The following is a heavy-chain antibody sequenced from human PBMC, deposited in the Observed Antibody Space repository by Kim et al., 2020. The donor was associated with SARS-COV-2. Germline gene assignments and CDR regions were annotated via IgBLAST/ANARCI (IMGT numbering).Heavy chain of an antibody. CDR3: ARHNWFDP. CDR2: LFSDSRT. Sequence: GGSLRLSCADSGFTVSADHMSWVRQAPGKGLEWVSLLFSDSRTFYADSVKGRFTISRDDSRNTVYLEMNSLRPEDTAAYYCARHNWFDPWGHGTQVTVSS. J-gene: IGHJ5*02. CDR1: GFTVSADH. V-gene: IGHV3-53*01.